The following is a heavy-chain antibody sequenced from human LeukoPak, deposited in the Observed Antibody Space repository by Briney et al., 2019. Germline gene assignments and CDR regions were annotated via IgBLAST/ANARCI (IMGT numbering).Heavy chain of an antibody. D-gene: IGHD6-13*01. CDR3: AREISSSWSDYFDY. Sequence: GGSLRLSCAASGFTFSSYWMSWVRQAPGKGLDWVANIKQDGSEKYYVDSVKGRFTISRDNAKNSLYLQMNSLRAEDTAVYYCAREISSSWSDYFDYWGQGTLVTVSS. V-gene: IGHV3-7*01. J-gene: IGHJ4*02. CDR2: IKQDGSEK. CDR1: GFTFSSYW.